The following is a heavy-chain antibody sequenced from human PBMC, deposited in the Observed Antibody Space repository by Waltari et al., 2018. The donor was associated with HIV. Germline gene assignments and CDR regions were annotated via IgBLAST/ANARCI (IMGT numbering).Heavy chain of an antibody. CDR2: IKSKSDGGTT. V-gene: IGHV3-15*01. CDR1: GFRFRNAW. Sequence: EVQLVESGGGLVKPGGSLRVSWVGSGFRFRNAWLAWVRQAPGKGLEWVGRIKSKSDGGTTENAAPVKGRFTISRDDSKNTLFLQMNSLKTEDTAVYYCTTVAVGAAFGGSWGQGTLVTVSS. D-gene: IGHD1-26*01. J-gene: IGHJ5*02. CDR3: TTVAVGAAFGGS.